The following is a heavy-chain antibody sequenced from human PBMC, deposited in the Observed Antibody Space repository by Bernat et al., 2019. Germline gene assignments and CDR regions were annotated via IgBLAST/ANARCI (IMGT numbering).Heavy chain of an antibody. Sequence: EVQLVESGGGLVKPGGSLRLSCAASGFNLSSYGMNWVRQAPGKGLEWVSSISSRSSYIYYTDSVKGRFTISRDNAKNSLYLQMNSLRAEDTAVYYCARVLREPFSSSVRYYFDYWGQGSLVTVSS. CDR2: ISSRSSYI. D-gene: IGHD6-6*01. J-gene: IGHJ4*02. CDR3: ARVLREPFSSSVRYYFDY. V-gene: IGHV3-21*01. CDR1: GFNLSSYG.